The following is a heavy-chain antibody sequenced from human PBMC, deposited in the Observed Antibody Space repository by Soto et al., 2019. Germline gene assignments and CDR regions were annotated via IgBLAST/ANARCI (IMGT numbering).Heavy chain of an antibody. CDR3: AKDYYDSSGYYHPFDY. Sequence: GGSLRLSCAASGFTFSSYGMHWVRQAPCKGLEWVAVISYDGSNKYYADSVKGRFTISRDNSKNTLYLQMNSLRAEDTAVYYCAKDYYDSSGYYHPFDYWDQGTLVTVSS. J-gene: IGHJ4*02. V-gene: IGHV3-30*18. CDR1: GFTFSSYG. D-gene: IGHD3-22*01. CDR2: ISYDGSNK.